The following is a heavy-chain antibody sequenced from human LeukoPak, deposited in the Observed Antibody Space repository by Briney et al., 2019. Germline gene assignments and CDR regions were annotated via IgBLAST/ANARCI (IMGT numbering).Heavy chain of an antibody. CDR2: INANSGGT. V-gene: IGHV1-2*02. CDR1: GYTFSDYN. CDR3: ARDPSGFDY. J-gene: IGHJ4*02. Sequence: ASVKVSCKASGYTFSDYNMHWVRQAPGQGPEWMGWINANSGGTNYAQKFQGRVTMTRDASISTAYMELSRLSSDDTAVYYCARDPSGFDYWGQGTLVTVSS.